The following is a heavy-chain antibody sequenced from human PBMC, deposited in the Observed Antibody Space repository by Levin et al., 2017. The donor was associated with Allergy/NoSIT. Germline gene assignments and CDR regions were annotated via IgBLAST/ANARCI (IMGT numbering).Heavy chain of an antibody. CDR3: ARGGALTVRGIMRYFDY. J-gene: IGHJ4*02. D-gene: IGHD3-10*01. CDR2: IHHSGNS. V-gene: IGHV4-34*01. CDR1: SGSFSGYF. Sequence: SETLSLTCAVYSGSFSGYFWSWIRQPPGKGLEWIGEIHHSGNSDYNPSLKSRLTMSVDTSKNQFSLRLSSVTAADTAVYYCARGGALTVRGIMRYFDYWGQGSLVTVSS.